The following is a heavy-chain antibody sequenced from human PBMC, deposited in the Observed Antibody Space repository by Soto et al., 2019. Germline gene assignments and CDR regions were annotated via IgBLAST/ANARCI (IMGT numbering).Heavy chain of an antibody. CDR3: AREGTYYGSGSYQDWFDP. V-gene: IGHV1-18*01. CDR1: GYTFTSYG. CDR2: ISAYNGNT. J-gene: IGHJ5*02. Sequence: QVQLVQSGAEVKKPGASVKVSCKASGYTFTSYGISWVRQAPGQGLEWMGWISAYNGNTNYAQKLQGRVTMTTDTSTSTGYMERRSLRSDDTAVYYCAREGTYYGSGSYQDWFDPWGQGTLVTVSS. D-gene: IGHD3-10*01.